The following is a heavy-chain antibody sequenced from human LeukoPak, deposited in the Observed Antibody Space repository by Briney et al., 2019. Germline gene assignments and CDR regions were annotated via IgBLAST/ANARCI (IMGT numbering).Heavy chain of an antibody. CDR1: GFTFSSYA. D-gene: IGHD5-18*01. Sequence: PGGSLRLSCAASGFTFSSYAMSWVRQAPGKGLEWVSAISGSGGSTYYADSVKGRFTISRDNSKNTLYLQMNSLRAEDTAVYYCARWDTVMVKGLDYWGQGTLVTVSS. CDR2: ISGSGGST. CDR3: ARWDTVMVKGLDY. V-gene: IGHV3-23*01. J-gene: IGHJ4*02.